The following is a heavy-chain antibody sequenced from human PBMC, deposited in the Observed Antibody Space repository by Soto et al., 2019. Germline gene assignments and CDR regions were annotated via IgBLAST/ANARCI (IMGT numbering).Heavy chain of an antibody. CDR3: AIFYPYGMDV. CDR2: IYYSGST. J-gene: IGHJ6*02. D-gene: IGHD2-8*01. V-gene: IGHV4-31*03. CDR1: GGSISSGGYY. Sequence: TSETLSLTCTVSGGSISSGGYYWSWIRQHPGKGLEWIGYIYYSGSTYYNPSLKSRVTISVDTSKNQFSLKLSSVTAADTAVYYCAIFYPYGMDVWGQGTTVTVSS.